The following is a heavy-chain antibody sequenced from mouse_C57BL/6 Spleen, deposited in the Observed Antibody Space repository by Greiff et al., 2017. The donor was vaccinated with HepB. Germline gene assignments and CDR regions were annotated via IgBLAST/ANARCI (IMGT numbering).Heavy chain of an antibody. CDR3: VRHEGTGFDY. J-gene: IGHJ2*01. CDR1: GFSFNTYA. CDR2: IRSKSNNYAT. D-gene: IGHD3-3*01. V-gene: IGHV10-1*01. Sequence: EVQLVESGGGLVQPKGSLKLSCAASGFSFNTYAMNWVRQAPGKGLEWVARIRSKSNNYATYYADSVKDRFTISRDDSESMLYLQMNNLKTEDTAMYYCVRHEGTGFDYWGQGTTLTVSS.